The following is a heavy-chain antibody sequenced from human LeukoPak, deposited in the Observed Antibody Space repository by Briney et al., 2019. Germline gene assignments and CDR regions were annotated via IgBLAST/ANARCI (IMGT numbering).Heavy chain of an antibody. V-gene: IGHV3-64*01. J-gene: IGHJ4*02. CDR2: ISSNGGRT. CDR1: GFTFTNYA. Sequence: PGGSLRLSCAASGFTFTNYAMHWVRQAPGKGLEYVSAISSNGGRTYYANSVKGRFTISRDNSKNTLYLQMNSLRAEDTAVYYCAKGHPVGAPPKPHGKFDYWGQGTLVTVSS. CDR3: AKGHPVGAPPKPHGKFDY. D-gene: IGHD1-26*01.